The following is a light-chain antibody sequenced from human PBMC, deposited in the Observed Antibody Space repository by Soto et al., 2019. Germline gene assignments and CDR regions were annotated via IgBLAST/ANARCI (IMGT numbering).Light chain of an antibody. CDR1: QGIRND. CDR2: AAS. Sequence: AIQMTQSPSSLSASVGDRITITCRASQGIRNDLGWYQQRPGKAPKLLIYAASSLQSGVPSRFSGSGSGTDFTLTISSLQPEDFATYYCLQDYNYPWTFGQGTKVEIK. J-gene: IGKJ1*01. CDR3: LQDYNYPWT. V-gene: IGKV1-6*01.